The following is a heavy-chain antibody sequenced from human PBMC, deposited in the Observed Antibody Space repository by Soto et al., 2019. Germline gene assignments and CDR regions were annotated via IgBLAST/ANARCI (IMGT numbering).Heavy chain of an antibody. V-gene: IGHV3-13*05. CDR2: LGAARDP. J-gene: IGHJ6*02. CDR3: ASAYLGRLPRRADYYYAMDV. Sequence: EVQLVESGGGSVQPGESLRLSCAASGFSFRDYDMHWVRQRKGKGLEWVSALGAARDPYYVGSVKGRFSVSRDNAQNSLFLHMNNLRVDDTAVYFCASAYLGRLPRRADYYYAMDVWGRGTTVTVSS. D-gene: IGHD1-26*01. CDR1: GFSFRDYD.